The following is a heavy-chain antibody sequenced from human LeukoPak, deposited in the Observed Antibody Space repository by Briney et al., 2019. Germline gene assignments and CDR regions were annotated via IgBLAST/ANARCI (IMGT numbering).Heavy chain of an antibody. CDR2: INPNSGGT. V-gene: IGHV1-2*06. J-gene: IGHJ4*02. Sequence: ASVKVSCKSSGYTFTGYYMHWVRQGPGQGLEWMGRINPNSGGTNYAQKFQGRVTMTRDTSISTTYMELSRLRSDDTAVYYCARDPSSSWTYYFDYWGQGTLVTVSS. CDR3: ARDPSSSWTYYFDY. D-gene: IGHD6-13*01. CDR1: GYTFTGYY.